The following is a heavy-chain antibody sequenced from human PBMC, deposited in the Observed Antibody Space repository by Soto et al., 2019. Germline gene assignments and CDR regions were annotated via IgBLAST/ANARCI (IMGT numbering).Heavy chain of an antibody. CDR1: GFSLTTGVGG. CDR2: IYWNDGK. D-gene: IGHD3-3*01. CDR3: ALKLRPLDAMDF. V-gene: IGHV2-5*01. J-gene: IGHJ6*02. Sequence: GGTLGSPAQSLTLTCSGTGFSLTTGVGGMGWIRQPPVKALEWLALIYWNDGKRYRSSLKNRLTVTKDTSKNQVASTLTNIDPVDTATYYSALKLRPLDAMDFWGPATPLTV.